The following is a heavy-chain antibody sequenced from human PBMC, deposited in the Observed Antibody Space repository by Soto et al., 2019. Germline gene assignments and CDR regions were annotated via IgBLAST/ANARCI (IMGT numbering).Heavy chain of an antibody. CDR3: ARGSLYYDFVDY. V-gene: IGHV4-34*01. J-gene: IGHJ4*02. D-gene: IGHD3-3*01. CDR1: GGSFSGYY. Sequence: QVQLQQWGAGLLKPSETLSLTCAVYGGSFSGYYWSWIRQPPGKGLEWIGEINHSGSTNYNPSLNSRVTISVDTSKNQFSLKLSSVTAADTAVYYCARGSLYYDFVDYWGQGTLVTVSS. CDR2: INHSGST.